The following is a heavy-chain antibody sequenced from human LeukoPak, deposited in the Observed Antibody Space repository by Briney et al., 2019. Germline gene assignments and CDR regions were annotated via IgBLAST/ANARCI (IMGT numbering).Heavy chain of an antibody. CDR2: IYYSGST. D-gene: IGHD3-16*02. J-gene: IGHJ4*02. Sequence: PSETLSLTCTVSGGSISSYYWSWIRQPPGKGLEWIGYIYYSGSTNYNPSLKSRVTISVDKSKNQFSLKLSSVTAADTAVYYCARDNRYVWGSYRYGGFDYWGQGTLVTVSS. CDR3: ARDNRYVWGSYRYGGFDY. CDR1: GGSISSYY. V-gene: IGHV4-59*12.